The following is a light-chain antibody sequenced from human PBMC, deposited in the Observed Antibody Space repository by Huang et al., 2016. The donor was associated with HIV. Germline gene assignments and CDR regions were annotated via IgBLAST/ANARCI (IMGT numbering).Light chain of an antibody. Sequence: DIVMTQSPDSLAVSLGERATINCKSSQSVLYSSNNKNYLAWYQQKPGPPPKLLIYWAPTRESGVPDRFSGSGSGTDFTLTISSLQAEDVAVYYCQQYYSTPYTFGQGTKLEIK. CDR2: WAP. J-gene: IGKJ2*01. V-gene: IGKV4-1*01. CDR3: QQYYSTPYT. CDR1: QSVLYSSNNKNY.